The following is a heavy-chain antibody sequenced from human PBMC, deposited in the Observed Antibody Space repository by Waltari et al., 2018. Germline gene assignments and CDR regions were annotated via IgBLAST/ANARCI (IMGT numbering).Heavy chain of an antibody. D-gene: IGHD6-19*01. Sequence: EVQLVESGGGLVQPWGSLRLSSAASGFTFSTYWMSWVRQAPGKGLEWVANIKQYGSEKYSVDSVKGRFTISRDNAKNSLSLQMNSLRAEDTAVYFCARLYNTGWYGFDYWGQGTLVTVSS. CDR2: IKQYGSEK. CDR3: ARLYNTGWYGFDY. V-gene: IGHV3-7*01. CDR1: GFTFSTYW. J-gene: IGHJ4*02.